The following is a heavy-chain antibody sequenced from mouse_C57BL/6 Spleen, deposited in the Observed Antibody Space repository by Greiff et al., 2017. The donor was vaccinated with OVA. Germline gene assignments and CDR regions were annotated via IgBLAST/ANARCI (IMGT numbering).Heavy chain of an antibody. V-gene: IGHV3-6*01. CDR2: ISYDGSN. D-gene: IGHD5-5*01. CDR3: ARPSYLYAMDY. J-gene: IGHJ4*01. Sequence: EVKLVESGPGLVKPSQSLSLTCSVTGYSITSGYYWNWIRQFPGNKLEWMGYISYDGSNNYNPSLKNRISITRDTSKNQFFLKLNSVTTEDTATYYCARPSYLYAMDYWGQGTSVTVSS. CDR1: GYSITSGYY.